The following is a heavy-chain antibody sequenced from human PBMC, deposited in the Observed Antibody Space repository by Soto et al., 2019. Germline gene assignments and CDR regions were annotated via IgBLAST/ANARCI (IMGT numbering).Heavy chain of an antibody. CDR1: GGTFSSYA. CDR3: ARHGTGTSPSQLFYCMVV. V-gene: IGHV1-69*13. D-gene: IGHD1-1*01. Sequence: SVKVSCKASGGTFSSYAISWVRQAPGQGLEWMGGIIPIFGTANYAQKFQGRVTITADESTSTAYMELSSLRSEDTAVYYCARHGTGTSPSQLFYCMVVWEQGATVTVSS. J-gene: IGHJ6*01. CDR2: IIPIFGTA.